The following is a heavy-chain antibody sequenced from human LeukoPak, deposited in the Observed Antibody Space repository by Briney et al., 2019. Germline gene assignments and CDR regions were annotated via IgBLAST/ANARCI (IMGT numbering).Heavy chain of an antibody. CDR2: ITGSGDAT. Sequence: GGSLRLSCAASGFTFTSYAMSWGRQAPGEGLDWVSAITGSGDATFYADSVKGRFTISRDNARNTLYLQMNGLSAEGTAVYYCAKASGYDGVDPWGQGSLVIVSS. CDR1: GFTFTSYA. CDR3: AKASGYDGVDP. J-gene: IGHJ5*02. D-gene: IGHD5-12*01. V-gene: IGHV3-23*01.